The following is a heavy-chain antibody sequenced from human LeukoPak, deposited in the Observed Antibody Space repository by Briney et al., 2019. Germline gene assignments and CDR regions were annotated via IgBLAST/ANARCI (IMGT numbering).Heavy chain of an antibody. V-gene: IGHV4-34*01. CDR2: INHSGST. CDR3: ARGVAAAGPDYYYYYMDV. CDR1: GGSFSGYY. Sequence: PSETLSLTCAVYGGSFSGYYWSWIRQPPGKGLEWIGEINHSGSTNYNPSLKSRVTISVDTSKNQFSLKPSSVTAADTAVYYCARGVAAAGPDYYYYYMDVWGKGTTVTVSS. J-gene: IGHJ6*03. D-gene: IGHD6-13*01.